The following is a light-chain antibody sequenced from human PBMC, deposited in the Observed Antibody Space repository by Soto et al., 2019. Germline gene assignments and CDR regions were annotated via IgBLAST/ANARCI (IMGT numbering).Light chain of an antibody. CDR1: QSISNW. V-gene: IGKV1-5*03. J-gene: IGKJ2*01. Sequence: DIQMTQSPSTLSASVGDRVTITCRASQSISNWLAWYQQKPGKAPKLLIYEASTLESGVPSTFSGSGSGTEFTLTISSLQPDDFATSYCQQYNSYSPAFGQGTKLEIK. CDR2: EAS. CDR3: QQYNSYSPA.